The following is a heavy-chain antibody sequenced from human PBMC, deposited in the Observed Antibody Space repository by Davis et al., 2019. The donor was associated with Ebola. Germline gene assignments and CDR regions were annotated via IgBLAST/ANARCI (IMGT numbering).Heavy chain of an antibody. CDR2: ISGSGGST. CDR1: GFTFSSYA. Sequence: GESLKISCAASGFTFSSYAMSWVRQAPGKGLEWVSAISGSGGSTYYADSVKGRFTISRDNSKNTLYLQMNSLRAEDTAVYYCAKPRLREWYYFDYWGQGTLVTVSS. D-gene: IGHD3-3*01. V-gene: IGHV3-23*01. J-gene: IGHJ4*02. CDR3: AKPRLREWYYFDY.